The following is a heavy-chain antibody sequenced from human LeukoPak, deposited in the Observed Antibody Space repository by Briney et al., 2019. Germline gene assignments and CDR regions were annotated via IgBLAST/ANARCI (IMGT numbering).Heavy chain of an antibody. D-gene: IGHD3-22*01. Sequence: PSETLSLTCTVSGGSISSSSYYWGWIRQPPGKGLEWIGSIYYSGSTYYNPSLKSRVTISVDTSKNQFSLKPSSVTAADTAVYYCARNYYDSSGYYYFYLDYWGQGTLVTVSS. CDR2: IYYSGST. V-gene: IGHV4-39*07. CDR1: GGSISSSSYY. J-gene: IGHJ4*02. CDR3: ARNYYDSSGYYYFYLDY.